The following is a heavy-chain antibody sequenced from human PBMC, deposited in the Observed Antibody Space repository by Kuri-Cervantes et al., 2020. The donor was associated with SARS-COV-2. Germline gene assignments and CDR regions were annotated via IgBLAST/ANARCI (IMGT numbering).Heavy chain of an antibody. V-gene: IGHV4-4*07. CDR3: ARYDYGDYVAAFDI. J-gene: IGHJ3*02. CDR2: TYPSGST. CDR1: GGSISSYY. Sequence: SETLSLTCTVSGGSISSYYWSWIRQPAGKGLEWIGRTYPSGSTNYNPSLKSRVTMSVDTSKNQLSLKLSSVTAADTAVYYCARYDYGDYVAAFDIWGQGTMVTVSS. D-gene: IGHD4-17*01.